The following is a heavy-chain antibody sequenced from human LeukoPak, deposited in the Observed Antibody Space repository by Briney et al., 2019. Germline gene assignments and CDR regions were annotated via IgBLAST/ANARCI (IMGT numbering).Heavy chain of an antibody. Sequence: GESLKISCKGSGYSFTSYWIGWVRQMPGKDVEWMGIIYPGDSEARYSPSFRGQVTISADKSINTAYLQWSGLKASDTAMYYCARCKAVAGTINAFDFWGQGTMVTVSS. CDR2: IYPGDSEA. D-gene: IGHD6-19*01. CDR3: ARCKAVAGTINAFDF. J-gene: IGHJ3*01. CDR1: GYSFTSYW. V-gene: IGHV5-51*01.